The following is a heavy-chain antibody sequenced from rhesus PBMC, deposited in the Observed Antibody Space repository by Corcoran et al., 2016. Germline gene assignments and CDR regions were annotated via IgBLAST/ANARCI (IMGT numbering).Heavy chain of an antibody. CDR3: AKGGSEFFDS. CDR2: ISGSNWNT. J-gene: IGHJ4*01. V-gene: IGHV4-173*01. Sequence: QLQLQESGPGLVRASETLSLTCAVSDASISSNWWSWVRQSPGKGLEWIGRISGSNWNTNYNPSLKSRVIISTDTSKNQFSLNLRSVTAADTAVYHCAKGGSEFFDSWGQGVLVTVSS. CDR1: DASISSNW.